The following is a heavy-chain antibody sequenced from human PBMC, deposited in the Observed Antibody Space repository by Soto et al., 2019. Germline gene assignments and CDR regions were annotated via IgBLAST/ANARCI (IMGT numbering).Heavy chain of an antibody. CDR1: GGSISSSSYF. V-gene: IGHV4-39*01. CDR2: IYYSGST. D-gene: IGHD3-10*01. CDR3: ARHGVTMVRGVIITAGWFDP. Sequence: SETLSLTCSVSGGSISSSSYFWGWIRQPPGKGLEWIGSIYYSGSTYYNPSLKSRVTVSVDTSKNQFSLKLSSVTAADSAVYYCARHGVTMVRGVIITAGWFDPWGQGTLVTVSS. J-gene: IGHJ5*02.